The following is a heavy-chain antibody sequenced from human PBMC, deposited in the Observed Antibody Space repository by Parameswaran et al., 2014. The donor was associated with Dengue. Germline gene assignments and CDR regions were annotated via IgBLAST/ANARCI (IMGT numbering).Heavy chain of an antibody. V-gene: IGHV3-53*01. J-gene: IGHJ3*02. Sequence: VRQMPGKGLEWVSVIYSGGSTYYADSVKGRFTISRDNSKNTLYLQMNSLRAEDTAVYYCARGGGCGGDCYSGAFDIWGQGTMVTVSS. CDR3: ARGGGCGGDCYSGAFDI. CDR2: IYSGGST. D-gene: IGHD2-21*01.